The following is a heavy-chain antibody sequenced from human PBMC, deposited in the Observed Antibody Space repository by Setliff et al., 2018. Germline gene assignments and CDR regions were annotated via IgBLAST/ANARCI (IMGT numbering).Heavy chain of an antibody. CDR3: ARLVRYCSRTTCQTASGAEL. CDR1: GYIFAGYY. Sequence: ASVKVSCKASGYIFAGYYMHWVRQTPGQGLEWMGIINVSGGSASYAEKFQGRVTMTRDTSTSTVYMELNSLTSDDTAVYYCARLVRYCSRTTCQTASGAELWGQGTLVTV. D-gene: IGHD2-2*01. V-gene: IGHV1-46*01. CDR2: INVSGGSA. J-gene: IGHJ1*01.